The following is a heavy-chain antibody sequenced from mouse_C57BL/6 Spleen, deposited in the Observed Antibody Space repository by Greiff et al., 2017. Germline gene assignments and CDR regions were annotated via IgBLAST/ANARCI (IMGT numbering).Heavy chain of an antibody. CDR3: ARGDYDVGYYAMDY. Sequence: VQLQQPGAELVKPGASVKMSCKASGYTFTSYWITWVKQRPGQGLEWIGDIYPGSGSTNYNEKFKSKATLTVDTSSGTAYMQLSSLTSEDSAVYYCARGDYDVGYYAMDYWGQGTSVTVSS. CDR1: GYTFTSYW. D-gene: IGHD2-4*01. CDR2: IYPGSGST. J-gene: IGHJ4*01. V-gene: IGHV1-55*01.